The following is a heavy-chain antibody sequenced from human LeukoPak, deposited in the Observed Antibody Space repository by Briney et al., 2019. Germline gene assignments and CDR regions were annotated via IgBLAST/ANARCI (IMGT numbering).Heavy chain of an antibody. CDR1: GGSISSYY. CDR3: ARYYYDSSGYYYGGWFDP. V-gene: IGHV4-59*08. Sequence: PSETLSLTCTVSGGSISSYYWSWIRQPPGKGLEWIGYIYYSGSTYYNPSLKSRVTISVDTSKNQFSLKLSSVTAADTAVYYCARYYYDSSGYYYGGWFDPWGQGTLVTVSS. J-gene: IGHJ5*02. CDR2: IYYSGST. D-gene: IGHD3-22*01.